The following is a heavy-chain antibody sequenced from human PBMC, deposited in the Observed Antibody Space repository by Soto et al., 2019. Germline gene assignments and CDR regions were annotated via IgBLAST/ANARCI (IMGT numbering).Heavy chain of an antibody. CDR1: GFTFSSYA. J-gene: IGHJ6*02. CDR3: ARDRSLDFWSGFHYGMDV. Sequence: QVQLVESGGGVVQPGRSLRLSCVASGFTFSSYATHWVRQAPGKGLEWVAVISHDGSNKYSADSVKGRLTISRDNSKNTLFLKRNSLRAEDTAVYYCARDRSLDFWSGFHYGMDVWGQGTTVTVSS. V-gene: IGHV3-30-3*01. D-gene: IGHD3-3*01. CDR2: ISHDGSNK.